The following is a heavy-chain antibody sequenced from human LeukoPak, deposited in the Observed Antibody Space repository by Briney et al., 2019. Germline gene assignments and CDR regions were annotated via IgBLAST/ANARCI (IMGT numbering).Heavy chain of an antibody. V-gene: IGHV3-23*01. Sequence: GGSLRLSCAASGFTFSSYAMSWVRQAPGKGLEWVSAISGSGGSTYYADSVKGRFTISRDNSKNTPYLQMNSLRAEDTAVYYCAKVRDSGWTSDYWGQGTLVTVSS. CDR3: AKVRDSGWTSDY. D-gene: IGHD6-19*01. CDR1: GFTFSSYA. J-gene: IGHJ4*02. CDR2: ISGSGGST.